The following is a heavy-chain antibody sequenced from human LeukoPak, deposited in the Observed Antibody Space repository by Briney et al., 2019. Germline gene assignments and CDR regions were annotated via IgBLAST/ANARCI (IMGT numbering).Heavy chain of an antibody. J-gene: IGHJ5*02. Sequence: PGGSLRLSCAASAFTFTSYGMHWVRQAPGKGLEWVSSISSSSSYIYYADSVKGRFTISRDNAKNSLYLQMNSLRADDTAVYYCARDFRAAMVSDWFDPWGQGTLVTVSS. CDR3: ARDFRAAMVSDWFDP. CDR2: ISSSSSYI. V-gene: IGHV3-21*04. CDR1: AFTFTSYG. D-gene: IGHD5-18*01.